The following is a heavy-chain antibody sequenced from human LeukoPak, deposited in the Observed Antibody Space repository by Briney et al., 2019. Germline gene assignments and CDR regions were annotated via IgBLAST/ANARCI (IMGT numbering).Heavy chain of an antibody. J-gene: IGHJ4*02. D-gene: IGHD6-19*01. CDR2: ISSSSSYI. V-gene: IGHV3-21*04. Sequence: GGSLRLSCAASGFTFSSYSMNWVRQAPGKGLEWVSSISSSSSYIYYADSVKGRFTISRDNAKNSLYLQMNSLRAEDTALYYCARGIVGLGALIAVAGTSPPPYYFDYWGQGTLVTVSS. CDR1: GFTFSSYS. CDR3: ARGIVGLGALIAVAGTSPPPYYFDY.